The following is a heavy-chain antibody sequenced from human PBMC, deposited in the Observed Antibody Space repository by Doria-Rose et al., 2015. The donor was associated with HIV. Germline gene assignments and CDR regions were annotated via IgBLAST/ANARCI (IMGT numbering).Heavy chain of an antibody. V-gene: IGHV2-26*01. Sequence: QVTLKEPGPVLVKPTETLTLTCTGSGVSLSSPGMGVSWIRQPPGKALEWLANNFSDDERSYNTSLKSRLTISRGTPKSQVVLTMTDMDPVDTATYYCARIKSSRWYHKYYFDFWGQGTLVIVSA. D-gene: IGHD6-13*01. CDR3: ARIKSSRWYHKYYFDF. J-gene: IGHJ4*02. CDR1: GVSLSSPGMG. CDR2: NFSDDER.